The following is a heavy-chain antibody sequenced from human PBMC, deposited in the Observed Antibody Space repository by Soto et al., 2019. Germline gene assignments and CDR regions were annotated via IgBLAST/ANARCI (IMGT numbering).Heavy chain of an antibody. CDR1: GFTFSSYG. J-gene: IGHJ6*02. CDR3: ARGDEXYYDSSGYYYYYYGMDV. CDR2: IWYDGSNK. V-gene: IGHV3-33*01. D-gene: IGHD3-22*01. Sequence: GGSLRLSCAASGFTFSSYGMHWVRQAPGKGLEWVAVIWYDGSNKYYADSVKGRFTISRDNSKNTLYLQMNSLRAEDTAVYYCARGDEXYYDSSGYYYYYYGMDVWGQGTTVTVSS.